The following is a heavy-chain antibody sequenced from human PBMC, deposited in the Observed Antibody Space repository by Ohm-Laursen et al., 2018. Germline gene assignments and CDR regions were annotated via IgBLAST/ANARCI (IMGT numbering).Heavy chain of an antibody. V-gene: IGHV1-8*01. J-gene: IGHJ3*02. D-gene: IGHD5-12*01. CDR1: GYTFTSYD. Sequence: ASVKVSCKVSGYTFTSYDINWVRQATGQGLEWMGWMNPNSGNTGYAQKFQGRVTMTRNTSISTAYMELSSLRSEDTAVYYCARPLVATRRAFDIWGQGTMVTVSS. CDR2: MNPNSGNT. CDR3: ARPLVATRRAFDI.